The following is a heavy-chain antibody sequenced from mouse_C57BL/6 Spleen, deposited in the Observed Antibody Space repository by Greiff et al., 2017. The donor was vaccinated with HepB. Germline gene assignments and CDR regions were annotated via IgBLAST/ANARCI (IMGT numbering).Heavy chain of an antibody. CDR2: ISSGSSTI. Sequence: EVMLVESGGGLVKPGGSLKLSCAASGFNFSDYGMHWVRQAPEKGLEWVAYISSGSSTIYYADTVKGRFTISRDNAKNTLFLQMTSLRSEDTAMYYCATLTGYWGQGTTLTGSS. CDR3: ATLTGY. CDR1: GFNFSDYG. V-gene: IGHV5-17*01. J-gene: IGHJ2*01.